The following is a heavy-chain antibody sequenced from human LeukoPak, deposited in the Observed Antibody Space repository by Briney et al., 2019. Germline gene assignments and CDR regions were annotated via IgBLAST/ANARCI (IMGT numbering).Heavy chain of an antibody. CDR1: GFTFSSYE. V-gene: IGHV3-48*01. D-gene: IGHD3-22*01. CDR3: ARDRGDRYYYDSSEAG. CDR2: ISSSSSTI. Sequence: PGGSLRLSCAASGFTFSSYEMNWVRQAPGKGLEWVSYISSSSSTIYYADSVKGRFTISRDNAKNSLYLQMNSLRAEDTAVYYCARDRGDRYYYDSSEAGWGQGTLVTVSS. J-gene: IGHJ4*02.